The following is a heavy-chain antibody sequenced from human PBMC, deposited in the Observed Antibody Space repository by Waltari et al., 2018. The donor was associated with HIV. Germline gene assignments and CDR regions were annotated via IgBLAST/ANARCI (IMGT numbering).Heavy chain of an antibody. Sequence: QVQLQESGPGLVKPSQTLSLTCTVSGGSISSGGYYWSWIRQHPGKGLEWIGYIYYSGSTYYNPSLKSRVTISVDTSKNQFSLKLSSVTAADTAVYYCARYLELGYYYYYGMDVWGQGTTVTVSS. CDR1: GGSISSGGYY. D-gene: IGHD1-7*01. CDR3: ARYLELGYYYYYGMDV. J-gene: IGHJ6*02. V-gene: IGHV4-31*03. CDR2: IYYSGST.